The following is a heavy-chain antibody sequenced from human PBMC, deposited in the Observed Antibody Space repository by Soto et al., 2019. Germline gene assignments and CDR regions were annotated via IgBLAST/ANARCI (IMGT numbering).Heavy chain of an antibody. Sequence: PGGSLRLSCEVSVLVLYNYAMRWVRQARGKGLEWVSGINLSGGSTGYAHSVKGRFTISRDNAKNSLYLQMNSLRAEDTALYYCARVKQQLSPHYYYYGMHVWGQGTTVTVSS. CDR1: VLVLYNYA. CDR2: INLSGGST. V-gene: IGHV3-20*04. D-gene: IGHD6-13*01. CDR3: ARVKQQLSPHYYYYGMHV. J-gene: IGHJ6*02.